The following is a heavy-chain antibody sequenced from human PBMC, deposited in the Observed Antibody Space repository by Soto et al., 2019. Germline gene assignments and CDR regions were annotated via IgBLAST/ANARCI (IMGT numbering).Heavy chain of an antibody. CDR1: GGSISSSSYY. V-gene: IGHV4-39*02. J-gene: IGHJ4*02. Sequence: ASETLSLTCTVSGGSISSSSYYWGWIRQPPGKGLEWIGSIYYSGSTYYNPSLKSRVTISVDTSKNQFSLKLSSVTAADTAVYYCARDRYFVSSGSPLYDYWGQGTLVTVSS. D-gene: IGHD3-10*01. CDR3: ARDRYFVSSGSPLYDY. CDR2: IYYSGST.